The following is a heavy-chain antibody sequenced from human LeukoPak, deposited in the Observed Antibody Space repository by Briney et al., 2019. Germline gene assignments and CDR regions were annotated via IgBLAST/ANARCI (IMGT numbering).Heavy chain of an antibody. Sequence: GGSLRLSCAASGFIFNTYWMTWVRQAPGKGLEWVANVNQGGSETYYVDSVKGRFIISRDNAKNSMYLQMNSLRAEDTAVYYCVRGGLYHYSGTSGDYWGQGTLVTVSS. J-gene: IGHJ4*02. CDR2: VNQGGSET. V-gene: IGHV3-7*01. CDR1: GFIFNTYW. CDR3: VRGGLYHYSGTSGDY. D-gene: IGHD3-16*02.